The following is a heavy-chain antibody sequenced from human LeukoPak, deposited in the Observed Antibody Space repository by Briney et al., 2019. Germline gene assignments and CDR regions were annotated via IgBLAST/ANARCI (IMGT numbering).Heavy chain of an antibody. V-gene: IGHV3-7*03. Sequence: GGSLRLSCAASGFTFSSYWMSWVRQAPGKGLEWVANIKEDGSEKYYVDSVKGRFTISRDNAKNSVYLQMNSLRAEDTAVYYCAREEYGGNYHYWGQGTLVTVSS. CDR2: IKEDGSEK. D-gene: IGHD4/OR15-4a*01. CDR1: GFTFSSYW. J-gene: IGHJ4*02. CDR3: AREEYGGNYHY.